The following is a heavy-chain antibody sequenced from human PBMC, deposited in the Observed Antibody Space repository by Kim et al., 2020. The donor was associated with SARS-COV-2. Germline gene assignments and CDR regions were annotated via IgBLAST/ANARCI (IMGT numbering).Heavy chain of an antibody. J-gene: IGHJ6*02. CDR2: ISAYNGNT. D-gene: IGHD4-17*01. CDR3: ARGGYGDYPVYYGMDV. Sequence: ATVKVSCKASGYTFTSYGISWVRQAPGQGLEWMGWISAYNGNTNYAQKLQGRVTMTTDTSTSTAYMELRSLRSDDTAVYYCARGGYGDYPVYYGMDVWGQGTTVTVSS. CDR1: GYTFTSYG. V-gene: IGHV1-18*01.